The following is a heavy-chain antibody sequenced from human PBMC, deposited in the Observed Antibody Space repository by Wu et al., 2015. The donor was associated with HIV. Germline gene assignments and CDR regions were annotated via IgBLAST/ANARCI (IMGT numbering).Heavy chain of an antibody. CDR1: GYTFTNYG. D-gene: IGHD6-13*01. CDR2: ISAYNGNT. J-gene: IGHJ6*02. Sequence: QVQLVQSGAEVKKPGASVKVSCKASGYTFTNYGINWVRQAPGQGLEWMGWISAYNGNTNYPQKLQGRVTMTTDTSTSTAYMELRSLRSDDTAVYYCARVGSSWYPNYAMDVVGPRDHGPPSP. V-gene: IGHV1-18*01. CDR3: ARVGSSWYPNYAMDV.